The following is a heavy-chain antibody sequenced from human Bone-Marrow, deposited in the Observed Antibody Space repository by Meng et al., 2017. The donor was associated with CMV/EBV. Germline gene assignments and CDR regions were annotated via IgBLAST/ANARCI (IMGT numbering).Heavy chain of an antibody. V-gene: IGHV4-59*01. CDR1: GGSFSGYY. CDR3: GIWRNSYFDV. D-gene: IGHD3-3*01. J-gene: IGHJ2*01. Sequence: SETLSLTCAVYGGSFSGYYWSWIRQPPGKGLEWIGYIYYSGSTSYNPSLKSRVTISVDTSKNQFSLKLRSVTAADTAVYYCGIWRNSYFDVWGRGTVVTVSS. CDR2: IYYSGST.